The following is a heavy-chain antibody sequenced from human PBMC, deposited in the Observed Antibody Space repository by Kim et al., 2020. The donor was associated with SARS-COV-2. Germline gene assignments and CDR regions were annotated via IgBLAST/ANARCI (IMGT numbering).Heavy chain of an antibody. Sequence: GGSLRLSCAASGFTFSSYAMSWVRQAPGKGLEWVSGISGSGGTTYYADSVKGRFTISRDNSKNTLYLQMNSLRAEDTAVYYXTKESESSGYYPSDYWGQGTLVTVSS. CDR3: TKESESSGYYPSDY. CDR1: GFTFSSYA. V-gene: IGHV3-23*01. CDR2: ISGSGGTT. D-gene: IGHD3-22*01. J-gene: IGHJ4*02.